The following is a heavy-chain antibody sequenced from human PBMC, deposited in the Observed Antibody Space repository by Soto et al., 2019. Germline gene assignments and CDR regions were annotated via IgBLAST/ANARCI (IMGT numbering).Heavy chain of an antibody. Sequence: SETLSLTCTVSGGSISSGGYYWSWIRQHPGKGLEWIGYIYYSGSTYYNPSLKSRVTISVDTSKNQFSLKLSSVTAADTAVYYCARERLELLFSPLIDYWGQGTLVTVSS. D-gene: IGHD1-7*01. J-gene: IGHJ4*02. V-gene: IGHV4-31*03. CDR1: GGSISSGGYY. CDR3: ARERLELLFSPLIDY. CDR2: IYYSGST.